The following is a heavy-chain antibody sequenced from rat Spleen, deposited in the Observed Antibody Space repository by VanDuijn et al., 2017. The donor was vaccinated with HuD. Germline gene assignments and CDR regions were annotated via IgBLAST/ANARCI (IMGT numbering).Heavy chain of an antibody. J-gene: IGHJ1*01. Sequence: EVQLVESDGGLVQPGRSLKLSCAASGFTFSDYYMAWVRQDSTKGLEWVASISPGGGNTYYRDSVKGRFTVSRDNAKSTLYLQMDSLRSEDTATYYCARRTTEGPYFDFWGPGTMVTVSS. V-gene: IGHV5-25*01. CDR1: GFTFSDYY. CDR2: ISPGGGNT. D-gene: IGHD1-11*01. CDR3: ARRTTEGPYFDF.